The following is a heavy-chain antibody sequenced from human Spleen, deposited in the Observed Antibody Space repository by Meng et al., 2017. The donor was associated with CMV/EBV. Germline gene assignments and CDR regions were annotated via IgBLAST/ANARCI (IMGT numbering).Heavy chain of an antibody. J-gene: IGHJ6*02. CDR2: LSYDGSQR. D-gene: IGHD2-2*01. V-gene: IGHV3-30*14. CDR3: ARAAFCSSSTCWYGMDV. CDR1: GFTFISYA. Sequence: GESLKISCAASGFTFISYAMSWVRQAPGKGLEWVAILSYDGSQRYYTDSVKGRFTISRDNSMDTMYLQMNSLRPEDTAVYYCARAAFCSSSTCWYGMDVWGPGTTVTVSS.